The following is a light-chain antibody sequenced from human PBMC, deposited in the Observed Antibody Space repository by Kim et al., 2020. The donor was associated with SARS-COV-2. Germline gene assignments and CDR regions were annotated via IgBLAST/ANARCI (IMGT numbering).Light chain of an antibody. J-gene: IGLJ2*01. CDR1: KLGDKY. V-gene: IGLV3-1*01. CDR2: QDT. Sequence: VSPGQTASITCSGDKLGDKYASWYQQKPGQSPVVVIYQDTKRPSGIPERFSGSNSGNTATLTISGTQAMDEADYYCQAWDRSAVVFGGGTRLTVL. CDR3: QAWDRSAVV.